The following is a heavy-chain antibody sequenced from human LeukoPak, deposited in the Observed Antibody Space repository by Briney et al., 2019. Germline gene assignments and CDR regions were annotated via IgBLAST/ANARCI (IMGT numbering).Heavy chain of an antibody. D-gene: IGHD4-11*01. V-gene: IGHV1-46*01. CDR3: ARAGDYSNYVVGGEWGYYYINV. Sequence: ASGKVSCKAAGYIFTSYYIHWVRQARGQWLEWMGRINPREGTTNFAQKFQGRVTISRDTSTDTVYMELSSLRSEDTAIYYCARAGDYSNYVVGGEWGYYYINVWGKGTTVIVSS. J-gene: IGHJ6*03. CDR1: GYIFTSYY. CDR2: INPREGTT.